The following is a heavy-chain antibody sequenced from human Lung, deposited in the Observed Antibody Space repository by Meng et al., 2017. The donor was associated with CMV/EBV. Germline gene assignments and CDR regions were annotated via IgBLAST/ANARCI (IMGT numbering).Heavy chain of an antibody. V-gene: IGHV3-48*03. CDR1: GFSFRSYE. D-gene: IGHD2-21*01. Sequence: GALRLSCAASGFSFRSYEMHWVRQAPGKGLEWVAYISSGDSPTYYTDSVKGRFAISRDNAKDSLFLQMNSLRVDDTAIYFCARMYSGARPFDSWGQGTLVTVSS. CDR3: ARMYSGARPFDS. CDR2: ISSGDSPT. J-gene: IGHJ4*02.